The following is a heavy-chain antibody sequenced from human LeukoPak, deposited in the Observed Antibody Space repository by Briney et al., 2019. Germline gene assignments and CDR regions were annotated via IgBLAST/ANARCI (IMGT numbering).Heavy chain of an antibody. CDR3: ARSERVKGIFDF. J-gene: IGHJ4*02. CDR1: GYTFTGYY. D-gene: IGHD1-1*01. V-gene: IGHV1-2*02. CDR2: LNPSTGGT. Sequence: ASVKVSCKASGYTFTGYYIHWVRQAPGQGLEWMGWLNPSTGGTDFAQKFQGRVTLTRDTSLTTAYMDLTSLSSDDTAVYYCARSERVKGIFDFWGQGTLVIVSS.